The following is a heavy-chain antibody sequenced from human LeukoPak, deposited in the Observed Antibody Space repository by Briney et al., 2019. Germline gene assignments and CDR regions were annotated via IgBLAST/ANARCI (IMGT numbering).Heavy chain of an antibody. CDR1: DDSITTYY. J-gene: IGHJ6*02. CDR2: IHYSGST. D-gene: IGHD3-10*01. V-gene: IGHV4-59*12. Sequence: PSETLSLTCSVSDDSITTYYWSWIRQPPGKGLEWIAYIHYSGSTNYNPSLKSRVTISVDTSKNQFSLKLSSVTAADTAVYYCARVPPRRGYYYYYGMDVWGQGTTVTASS. CDR3: ARVPPRRGYYYYYGMDV.